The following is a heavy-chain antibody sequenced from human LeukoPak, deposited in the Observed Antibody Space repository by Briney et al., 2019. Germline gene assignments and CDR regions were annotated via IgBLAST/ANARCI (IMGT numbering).Heavy chain of an antibody. Sequence: PGRSLRLSCAASGFTFSSYAMHWVRQAPGKGLEGVAVISYDGSNKYYADSVEGRFTISRDNSKNTLYLQMNSLRAEDTAVYYCASADSGSYYKIVDYWGQGTLVTVSS. CDR2: ISYDGSNK. CDR3: ASADSGSYYKIVDY. CDR1: GFTFSSYA. D-gene: IGHD3-10*01. J-gene: IGHJ4*02. V-gene: IGHV3-30*04.